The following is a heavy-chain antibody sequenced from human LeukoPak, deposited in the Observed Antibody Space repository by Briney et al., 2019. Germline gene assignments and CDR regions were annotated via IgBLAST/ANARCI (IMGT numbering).Heavy chain of an antibody. CDR2: ISWNSGSI. CDR1: GFTFDDYA. D-gene: IGHD3-10*01. CDR3: AKDMVATSDGFDI. Sequence: GGSLRLSCAASGFTFDDYAMHWVRQAPGKGLGWVSGISWNSGSIGYADSVKGRFTISRDNARNPLYLQMNSLRAEDTALYYCAKDMVATSDGFDIWGQGTMVTVSS. V-gene: IGHV3-9*01. J-gene: IGHJ3*02.